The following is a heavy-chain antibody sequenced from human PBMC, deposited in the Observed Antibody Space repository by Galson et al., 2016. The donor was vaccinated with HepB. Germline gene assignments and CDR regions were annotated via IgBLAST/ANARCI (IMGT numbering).Heavy chain of an antibody. Sequence: SLRLSCAASGFTFDDYAMSWVRQVQGRGWSGSLVSIGSNKYYADSVKGRFTISRDNSKNTLYLQMNSLRAEDTAVYSCARGGYCTGGTCYSDYGMDVWGQGTLVTVSS. CDR2: SIGSNK. J-gene: IGHJ6*02. V-gene: IGHV3-20*04. CDR1: GFTFDDYA. CDR3: ARGGYCTGGTCYSDYGMDV. D-gene: IGHD2-8*02.